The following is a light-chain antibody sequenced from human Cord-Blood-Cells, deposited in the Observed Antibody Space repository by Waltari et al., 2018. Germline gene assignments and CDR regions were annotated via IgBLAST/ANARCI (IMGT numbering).Light chain of an antibody. J-gene: IGLJ3*02. CDR2: ENN. CDR3: GTWDSSLSAWV. Sequence: QSVLTQPPSVSAAPGQKVTISCSGSSSTTGNNYVSWYQQLPGTAPKLLIYENNKRPSGIPDRFSGSKSGTSATLGITGLQTGDEADYYCGTWDSSLSAWVFGGGTKLTVL. V-gene: IGLV1-51*02. CDR1: SSTTGNNY.